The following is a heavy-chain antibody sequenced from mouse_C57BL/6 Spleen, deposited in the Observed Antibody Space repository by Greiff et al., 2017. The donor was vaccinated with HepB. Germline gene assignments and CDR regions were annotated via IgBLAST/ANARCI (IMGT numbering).Heavy chain of an antibody. CDR3: ARAVSTMVTAWYFDV. J-gene: IGHJ1*03. CDR2: SRNKANDYTT. Sequence: EVQVVESGGGLVQSGRSLRLSCATSGFTFSDFYMEWVRQAPGKGLEWIAASRNKANDYTTEYSASVKGRFIVSRDTSQSILYLQMNALRAEDTAIYYCARAVSTMVTAWYFDVWGTGTTVTVSS. V-gene: IGHV7-1*01. CDR1: GFTFSDFY. D-gene: IGHD2-2*01.